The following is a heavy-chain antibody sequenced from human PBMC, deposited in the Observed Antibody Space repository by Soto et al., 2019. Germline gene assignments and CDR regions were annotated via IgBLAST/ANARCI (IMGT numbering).Heavy chain of an antibody. CDR1: GMTFNRNG. CDR2: IWYDGSKT. CDR3: ARDRSAGDYFYYGMDV. Sequence: GGSLRLSCAVSGMTFNRNGMHWVRQAPGKGLEWVAVIWYDGSKTAYSDSVKGRFTISRDNAKNTLYLQMNSVRDEGTAIYYCARDRSAGDYFYYGMDVWGQGTTVTVSS. D-gene: IGHD1-1*01. V-gene: IGHV3-33*01. J-gene: IGHJ6*02.